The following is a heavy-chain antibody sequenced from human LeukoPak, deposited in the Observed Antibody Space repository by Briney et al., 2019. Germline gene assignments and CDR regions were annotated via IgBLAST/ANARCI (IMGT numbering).Heavy chain of an antibody. J-gene: IGHJ1*01. CDR1: GGSISSYY. CDR2: IYYSGST. CDR3: ASYSNYRAQPEYFQH. Sequence: SETLSLTCTVSGGSISSYYWSWIRQPPGKGLEWIGYIYYSGSTNYNPSLKSRVTISVDTSKNQFSLKLSSVTAADTAVYYCASYSNYRAQPEYFQHWGQGTLVTVSS. V-gene: IGHV4-59*01. D-gene: IGHD4-11*01.